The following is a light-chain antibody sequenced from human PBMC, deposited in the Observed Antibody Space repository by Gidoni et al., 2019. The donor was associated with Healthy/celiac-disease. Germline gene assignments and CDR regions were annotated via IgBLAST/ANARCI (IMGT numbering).Light chain of an antibody. J-gene: IGLJ2*01. V-gene: IGLV4-69*01. CDR3: QTWGTGIGV. Sequence: QLVLTQSPSASASLGASVKLTCTLSSGHSSYAIAWHQPPPEKGPRYLMKLNSDGSHSKGDGIPDRFSGSSSGAERYLTISSLQSEDEADYYCQTWGTGIGVFGGGTKLTVL. CDR1: SGHSSYA. CDR2: LNSDGSH.